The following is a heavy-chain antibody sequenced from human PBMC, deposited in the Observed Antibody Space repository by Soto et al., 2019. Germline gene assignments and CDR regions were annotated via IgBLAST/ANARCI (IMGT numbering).Heavy chain of an antibody. Sequence: SXGSLRLSCASSVFTFDDYTMHCVRQSPGKGLEWVSLISWDGGSTYYADSVKGRFTISRDNSKNSLYLQMNSLRTEDTALYYCAKEVNRYSGSFSYYYYGMDVWGEGPTVTVS. CDR2: ISWDGGST. CDR3: AKEVNRYSGSFSYYYYGMDV. V-gene: IGHV3-43*01. D-gene: IGHD1-26*01. CDR1: VFTFDDYT. J-gene: IGHJ6*01.